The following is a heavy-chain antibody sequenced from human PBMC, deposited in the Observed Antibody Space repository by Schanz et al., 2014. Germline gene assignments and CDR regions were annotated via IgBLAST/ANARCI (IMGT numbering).Heavy chain of an antibody. CDR2: LSGSGGST. Sequence: EVQLVESGGGLVKPGGSLRLSCAASGFTFNSYAMTWVRQAPGKGLEWVSALSGSGGSTYYADSVKGRFTISRDNSKNTLYLQMNSLRAEDTAVYYCASPSGYSDYGTYFDFWGQGTLVTVSS. V-gene: IGHV3-23*04. J-gene: IGHJ4*02. CDR3: ASPSGYSDYGTYFDF. D-gene: IGHD5-12*01. CDR1: GFTFNSYA.